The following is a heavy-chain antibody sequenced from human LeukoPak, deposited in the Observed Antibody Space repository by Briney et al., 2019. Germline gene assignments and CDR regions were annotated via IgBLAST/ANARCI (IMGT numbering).Heavy chain of an antibody. Sequence: ASVKVSCKASVYTFTGYYMHWVRQAPGQGLEWMGWISPNSGGTNYAQKFQGRVTMTRDTSISTAYMELSRLRSDDTAVYYCARERRYYGSGSYYWRSGEWFDPWGQGTLVTVSS. J-gene: IGHJ5*02. D-gene: IGHD3-10*01. V-gene: IGHV1-2*02. CDR1: VYTFTGYY. CDR2: ISPNSGGT. CDR3: ARERRYYGSGSYYWRSGEWFDP.